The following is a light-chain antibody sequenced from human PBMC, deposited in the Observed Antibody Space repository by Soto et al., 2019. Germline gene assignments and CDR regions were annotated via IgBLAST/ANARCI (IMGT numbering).Light chain of an antibody. V-gene: IGLV2-11*01. CDR2: DVS. CDR3: CSHAGTYIYV. CDR1: SSDVGGYNY. J-gene: IGLJ1*01. Sequence: QSALTQPRSVSGSPGQSVTISCTATSSDVGGYNYVSWYQQHPGKAPKLMIYDVSKRPSGVPDRFSGFKSGNTASLTISGLQAEDEADYSCCSHAGTYIYVFGTGTKLTVL.